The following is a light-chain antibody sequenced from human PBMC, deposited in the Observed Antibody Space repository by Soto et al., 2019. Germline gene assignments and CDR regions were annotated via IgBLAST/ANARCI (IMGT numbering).Light chain of an antibody. CDR1: QSVGDY. CDR3: QQRSNWPS. V-gene: IGKV3-11*01. CDR2: DAS. Sequence: EILLTQSPATLSLSPGERATLSCRASQSVGDYLAWYQQKPGQAPRLLIYDASNRATGIPARFSGSGSGTDFTLTISSLEPEDFAVYYCQQRSNWPSFGPGTKVDIK. J-gene: IGKJ3*01.